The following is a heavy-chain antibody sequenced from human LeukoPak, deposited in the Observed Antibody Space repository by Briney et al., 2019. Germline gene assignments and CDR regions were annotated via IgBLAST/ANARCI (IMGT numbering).Heavy chain of an antibody. CDR1: GYTFTDYY. J-gene: IGHJ4*02. CDR2: INPNSGGT. D-gene: IGHD5-24*01. Sequence: ASVKVSCKASGYTFTDYYMHWVRQAPGQGLEWMGWINPNSGGTNYAQKFQGRVTMTRDTSISTAYMELSRLRSDDTAVYYCARGDGYNSRFDYWGQGTLVTVSS. CDR3: ARGDGYNSRFDY. V-gene: IGHV1-2*02.